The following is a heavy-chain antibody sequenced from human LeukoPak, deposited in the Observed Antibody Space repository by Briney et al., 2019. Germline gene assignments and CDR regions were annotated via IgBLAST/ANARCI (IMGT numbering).Heavy chain of an antibody. D-gene: IGHD2-15*01. CDR1: GFTFRNFG. CDR3: AKTLGSGAIFPSDD. CDR2: LNSDGSAT. V-gene: IGHV3-23*01. Sequence: GGSLRLSCGASGFTFRNFGMTWVRQAPGKGLEWVSGLNSDGSATYYTESVRGRFRISRDNSKNTLYLQMNSLRVEDAAIYYCAKTLGSGAIFPSDDWGQGTLVTVSS. J-gene: IGHJ4*02.